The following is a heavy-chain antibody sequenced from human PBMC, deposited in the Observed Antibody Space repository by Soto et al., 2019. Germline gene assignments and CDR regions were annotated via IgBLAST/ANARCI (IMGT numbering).Heavy chain of an antibody. D-gene: IGHD5-12*01. Sequence: PSETLSLTCTVSGGSISSGDYYWSWIRQPPGKGLEWIGYIYYSGSTYYNPSLKSRVTISVDTSKSQFSLKLSSVTAADTAVYYCARVRDGYNEFDYWGQGTLVTVSS. CDR3: ARVRDGYNEFDY. CDR1: GGSISSGDYY. CDR2: IYYSGST. V-gene: IGHV4-30-4*01. J-gene: IGHJ4*02.